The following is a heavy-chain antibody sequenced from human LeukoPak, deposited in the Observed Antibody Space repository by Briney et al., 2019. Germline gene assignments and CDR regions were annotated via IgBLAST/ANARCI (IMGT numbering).Heavy chain of an antibody. CDR1: GFTFYTYS. CDR2: ISSSSSYI. D-gene: IGHD3-22*01. CDR3: ARALNYYDIDY. Sequence: GGSLRLSCAASGFTFYTYSMHWVRQAPGKGLEWVSSISSSSSYIYYADSLKGRFTISRDNAKNSLYLQMNSLRAEDTAVYYCARALNYYDIDYWGQGTLVTVSS. V-gene: IGHV3-21*01. J-gene: IGHJ4*02.